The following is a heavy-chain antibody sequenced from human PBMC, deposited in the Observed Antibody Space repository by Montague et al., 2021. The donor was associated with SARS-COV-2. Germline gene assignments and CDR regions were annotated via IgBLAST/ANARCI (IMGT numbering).Heavy chain of an antibody. V-gene: IGHV3-9*01. J-gene: IGHJ4*02. CDR1: GFTFDDYA. CDR3: ANGHDFGFDY. Sequence: SLRLSCAASGFTFDDYAMHWVRQAPGKGLEWVSGISWNSGSIGYADSVKGRFTISRDNAKNSLYLQMNSLRAEDTALYYCANGHDFGFDYWGQGTLVTVSS. CDR2: ISWNSGSI. D-gene: IGHD3/OR15-3a*01.